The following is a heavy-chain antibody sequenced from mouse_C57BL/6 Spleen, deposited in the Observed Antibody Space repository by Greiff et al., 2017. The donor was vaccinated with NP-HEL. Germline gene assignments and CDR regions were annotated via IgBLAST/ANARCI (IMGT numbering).Heavy chain of an antibody. CDR2: IYPRSGNT. J-gene: IGHJ4*01. Sequence: VMLVESGAELARPGASVKLSCKASGYTFTSYGISWVKQRTGQGLEWIGEIYPRSGNTYYNEKFKGKATLTADKSSSTAYMELRSLTSEDSAVYFCARNLDYWGQGTSVTVSS. CDR3: ARNLDY. V-gene: IGHV1-81*01. CDR1: GYTFTSYG.